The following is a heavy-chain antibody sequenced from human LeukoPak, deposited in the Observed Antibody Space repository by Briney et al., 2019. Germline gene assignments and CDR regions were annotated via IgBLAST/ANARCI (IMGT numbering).Heavy chain of an antibody. J-gene: IGHJ4*02. CDR3: ARANSSGWWGEGIDY. CDR1: GVTFSSVD. Sequence: GRSLRLSWAASGVTFSSVDIHWGRNTQDKRLEWVAVISYDGSNKYYADSVKGRFTISRDNSKNTLYLQMNSLRAEDTAVYYCARANSSGWWGEGIDYWGQGTLVTVSS. CDR2: ISYDGSNK. D-gene: IGHD6-19*01. V-gene: IGHV3-30*04.